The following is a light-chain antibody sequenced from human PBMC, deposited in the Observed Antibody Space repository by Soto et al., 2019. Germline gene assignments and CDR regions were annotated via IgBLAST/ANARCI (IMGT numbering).Light chain of an antibody. J-gene: IGKJ2*01. CDR1: QSLLHSDGNTY. Sequence: DLVMTQTPLSSPVTLGQPASISCRSSQSLLHSDGNTYLSWLHQRPGQPPRLLIYKISNRLSGGPNRFSGSGAGTDFILKISRVVSEDVGVYYCIQATQYRPYTFGQGTKLEIE. CDR2: KIS. CDR3: IQATQYRPYT. V-gene: IGKV2-24*01.